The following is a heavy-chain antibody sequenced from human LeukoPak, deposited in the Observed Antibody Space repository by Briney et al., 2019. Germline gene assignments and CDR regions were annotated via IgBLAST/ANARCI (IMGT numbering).Heavy chain of an antibody. CDR1: GYTFTSYG. CDR3: ARDRALVVPAASEGTPFDY. Sequence: ASVTVSFKASGYTFTSYGISWVRQAPGQGLEWMGWISAYNGNTNYAQKLQGRVTMTTDTSTSTAYMELRSLRSDDTAVYCCARDRALVVPAASEGTPFDYWGQGTLVTVSS. J-gene: IGHJ4*02. D-gene: IGHD2-2*01. V-gene: IGHV1-18*01. CDR2: ISAYNGNT.